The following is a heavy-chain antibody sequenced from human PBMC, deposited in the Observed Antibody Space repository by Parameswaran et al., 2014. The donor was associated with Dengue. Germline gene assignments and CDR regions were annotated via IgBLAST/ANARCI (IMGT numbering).Heavy chain of an antibody. V-gene: IGHV1-69*01. CDR2: IIPIFGTA. Sequence: VRQMPGKGLEWMGGIIPIFGTANYAQKFQGRVTITADESTSTAYMELSSLRSEDTAVYYCARARYCSGGSCYSIDWGQGTLVTVSS. CDR3: ARARYCSGGSCYSID. J-gene: IGHJ4*02. D-gene: IGHD2-15*01.